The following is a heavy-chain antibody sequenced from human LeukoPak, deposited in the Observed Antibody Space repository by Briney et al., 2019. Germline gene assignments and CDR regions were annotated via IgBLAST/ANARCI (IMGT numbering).Heavy chain of an antibody. V-gene: IGHV4-4*07. CDR1: GGSISSYY. Sequence: SETLSLTCTVSGGSISSYYWSWIRQPAGKGLEWIGRIYTSGSTNYNPSLKSRVTMSVDTSKNQFSLKLSSVTAADTAVYYCAREGYYYDSSGYYLALDYWGQGTLVTVSS. J-gene: IGHJ4*02. CDR2: IYTSGST. D-gene: IGHD3-22*01. CDR3: AREGYYYDSSGYYLALDY.